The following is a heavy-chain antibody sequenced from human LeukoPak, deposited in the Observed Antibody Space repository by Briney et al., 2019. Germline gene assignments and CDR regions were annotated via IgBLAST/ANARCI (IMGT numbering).Heavy chain of an antibody. D-gene: IGHD3-10*01. V-gene: IGHV1-46*01. CDR1: GYTFTSFY. Sequence: ASVKVSCKASGYTFTSFYMHWVRQAPGQGLEWMGIINPRGGSTSSAQKFQGRVTLTRDTSTSTVYMELSSLRSEDTAVYYCARDYHGSGSLTTFDYWGQGTLVTVSS. J-gene: IGHJ4*02. CDR2: INPRGGST. CDR3: ARDYHGSGSLTTFDY.